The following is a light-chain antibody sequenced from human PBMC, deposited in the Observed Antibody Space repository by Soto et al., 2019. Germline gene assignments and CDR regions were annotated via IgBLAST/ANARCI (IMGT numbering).Light chain of an antibody. CDR3: CSYAGRFYV. CDR2: EVS. Sequence: QSVLTQPASVSGSPGQSITISCTGTSSDVGSYNLVSWYQHHPGKAPKLLISEVSKRPSGVSNRFSGSKSGNTASLTISGLQAEDDADYYCCSYAGRFYVFGPGTKVNVL. J-gene: IGLJ1*01. V-gene: IGLV2-23*02. CDR1: SSDVGSYNL.